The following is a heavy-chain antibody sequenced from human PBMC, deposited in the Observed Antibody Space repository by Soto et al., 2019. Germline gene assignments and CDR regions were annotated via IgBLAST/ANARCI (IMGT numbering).Heavy chain of an antibody. V-gene: IGHV1-8*01. J-gene: IGHJ4*02. CDR3: ARGKLPTTTYYYGSGSYAEELDY. D-gene: IGHD3-10*01. CDR2: MNPNSGNT. Sequence: ASVKVSCKASGYTFTSYDINWVRQATGQGLEWMGWMNPNSGNTGYAQKFQGRVTMTRNTSISTAYMELGSLGSEDTAVYYCARGKLPTTTYYYGSGSYAEELDYWGQGTLVTVSS. CDR1: GYTFTSYD.